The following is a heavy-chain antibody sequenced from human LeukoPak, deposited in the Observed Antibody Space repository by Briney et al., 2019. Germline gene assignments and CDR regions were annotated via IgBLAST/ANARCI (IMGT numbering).Heavy chain of an antibody. D-gene: IGHD2-15*01. CDR1: GGSISSGSYY. CDR3: ARGGALGYCSGGSCYSFDY. CDR2: IYYSGST. V-gene: IGHV4-61*01. J-gene: IGHJ4*02. Sequence: SETLSLTCTVSGGSISSGSYYWSWIRQPPGKGLEWIGYIYYSGSTNYNPSLKSRVTISVDTSKNQFSLKLSSVTAADTAVYYCARGGALGYCSGGSCYSFDYWGQGTLVTVSS.